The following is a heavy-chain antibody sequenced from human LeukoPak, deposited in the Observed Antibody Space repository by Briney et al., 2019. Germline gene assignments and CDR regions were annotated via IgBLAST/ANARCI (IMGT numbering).Heavy chain of an antibody. CDR3: ARGWRKYYGSGSYSEPWFDP. J-gene: IGHJ5*02. Sequence: SETLPLTCTVSGDSISSGGYYWSWIRQHPGKGLEWIGFIYYSGSAYHNPSLKSRLTISVDTSNNQFSLKLSSVTAADSAVYYCARGWRKYYGSGSYSEPWFDPWGQGTLVTVSS. CDR2: IYYSGSA. CDR1: GDSISSGGYY. D-gene: IGHD3-10*01. V-gene: IGHV4-31*03.